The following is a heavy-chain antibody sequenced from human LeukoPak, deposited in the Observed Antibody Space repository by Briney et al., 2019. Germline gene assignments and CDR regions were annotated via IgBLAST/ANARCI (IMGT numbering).Heavy chain of an antibody. CDR3: ARETWKPYDY. CDR2: IKEDGSAK. J-gene: IGHJ4*02. Sequence: SGGSLRLSCAVSEFTFIVYSMSWVRQAPGKGLEWVAGIKEDGSAKYYADSVKGRFTISRDNAKSSLYLQMSSLRAEDTAVYYCARETWKPYDYWGQGTLVTVSS. CDR1: EFTFIVYS. V-gene: IGHV3-7*01. D-gene: IGHD1-1*01.